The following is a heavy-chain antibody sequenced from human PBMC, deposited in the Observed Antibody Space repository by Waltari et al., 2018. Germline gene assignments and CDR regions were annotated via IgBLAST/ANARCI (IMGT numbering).Heavy chain of an antibody. D-gene: IGHD2-2*01. CDR1: GYTFTNYA. J-gene: IGHJ4*02. Sequence: QVQLVQSGAEVKKPGASVKVSCKTSGYTFTNYAIHWVRQAPGQRLEWMGRISTGYGNTKYSQKVQGRVTITRDTSASTAYMELSSLRSEDTAVYYCARLADCTSSICYYDYWGQGTLVSVSS. CDR2: ISTGYGNT. CDR3: ARLADCTSSICYYDY. V-gene: IGHV1-3*04.